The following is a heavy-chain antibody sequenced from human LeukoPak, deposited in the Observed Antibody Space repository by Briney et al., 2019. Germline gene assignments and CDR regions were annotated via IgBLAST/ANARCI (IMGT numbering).Heavy chain of an antibody. D-gene: IGHD2-21*01. Sequence: SQTLSLTCSVSGGSISSGDYYWSWIRQPPGKGLEWIGYIYYSGSTYYNPSLKSRVSISVGTSKNQFSLKLSSVTATDTAVYYCARGLRWYSYFDYCGQGTLVTVSS. CDR3: ARGLRWYSYFDY. CDR2: IYYSGST. CDR1: GGSISSGDYY. V-gene: IGHV4-30-4*08. J-gene: IGHJ4*02.